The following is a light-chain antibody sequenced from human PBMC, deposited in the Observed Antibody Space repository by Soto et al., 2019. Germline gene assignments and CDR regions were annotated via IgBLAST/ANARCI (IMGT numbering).Light chain of an antibody. V-gene: IGLV2-11*01. CDR3: CSSGGSFHYV. CDR2: DVT. J-gene: IGLJ1*01. CDR1: SSDVGGYDY. Sequence: QSVLTQPPSVSGSPGQSVTISCTGTSSDVGGYDYVSWYQQRPGKAPKLLIYDVTKRPSGVPDRFSGSKSGNTASLTISGLQAEDEADFYCCSSGGSFHYVFGTGTKV.